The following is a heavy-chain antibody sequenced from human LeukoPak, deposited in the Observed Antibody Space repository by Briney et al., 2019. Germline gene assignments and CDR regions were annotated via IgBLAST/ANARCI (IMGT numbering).Heavy chain of an antibody. CDR3: ARDNYDILTGYDY. V-gene: IGHV1-69*04. CDR2: IIPILGIA. CDR1: GGTFSSYA. Sequence: ASVKVSCKASGGTFSSYAISWVRQAPGQGPEWMGRIIPILGIANYAQKFQGRVTITADKSTSTAYMELSSLRSEDTAVYYCARDNYDILTGYDYWGQGTLVTVSS. J-gene: IGHJ4*02. D-gene: IGHD3-9*01.